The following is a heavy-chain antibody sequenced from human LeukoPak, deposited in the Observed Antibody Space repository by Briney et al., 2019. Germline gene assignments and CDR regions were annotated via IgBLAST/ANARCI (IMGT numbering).Heavy chain of an antibody. V-gene: IGHV3-33*08. J-gene: IGHJ6*02. CDR2: IWYDGSQR. CDR1: GFTFRGSG. CDR3: ARDTTEGVLSLDV. D-gene: IGHD2-8*01. Sequence: GGSLRLSCAASGFTFRGSGMHGVRQAPGKGPEGVAVIWYDGSQRYYAESVKGRFTISRDNSKNTLDLQMSSLRVEDTAVYYCARDTTEGVLSLDVWGQGTTVTVSS.